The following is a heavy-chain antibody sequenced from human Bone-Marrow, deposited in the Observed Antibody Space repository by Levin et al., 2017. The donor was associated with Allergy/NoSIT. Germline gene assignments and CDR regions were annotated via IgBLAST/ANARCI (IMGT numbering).Heavy chain of an antibody. Sequence: ETLSLTCAASGFSFSSSWMHWVRQVPGKGLVWVSRVDSDGGGTTYADSVKGRFTITRDNAKNTVYLQMTSLRAEDTAVYYCARGAPHLLLDYWGQGTLVTVSS. D-gene: IGHD2/OR15-2a*01. J-gene: IGHJ4*02. V-gene: IGHV3-74*01. CDR3: ARGAPHLLLDY. CDR2: VDSDGGGT. CDR1: GFSFSSSW.